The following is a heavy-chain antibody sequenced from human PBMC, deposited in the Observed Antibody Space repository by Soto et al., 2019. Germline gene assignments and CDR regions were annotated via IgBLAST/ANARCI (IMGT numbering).Heavy chain of an antibody. J-gene: IGHJ5*02. Sequence: RGESLKISCKGSGYSFTSYWISWVRQMPGKGLEWMGRIDPSDSYTNYSPSFQGHVTISADKSIRTAYLQWSSLKASDTAMYYCARAGYSGYDWFDPWGQGTLVTVSS. V-gene: IGHV5-10-1*01. CDR3: ARAGYSGYDWFDP. CDR1: GYSFTSYW. D-gene: IGHD5-12*01. CDR2: IDPSDSYT.